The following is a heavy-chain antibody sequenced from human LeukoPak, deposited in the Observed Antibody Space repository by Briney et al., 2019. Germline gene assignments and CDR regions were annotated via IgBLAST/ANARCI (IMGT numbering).Heavy chain of an antibody. CDR1: GYTFTGYY. CDR2: INPNSGGT. J-gene: IGHJ4*02. V-gene: IGHV1-2*02. D-gene: IGHD5-12*01. Sequence: ALVKVSCKASGYTFTGYYMHWVRQAPGQGLEWMGWINPNSGGTNYAQKFQGRVTMTRDTSISTAYMELSRLRSDDTAVYYCARAGIVATISLDYWGQGTLVTVSS. CDR3: ARAGIVATISLDY.